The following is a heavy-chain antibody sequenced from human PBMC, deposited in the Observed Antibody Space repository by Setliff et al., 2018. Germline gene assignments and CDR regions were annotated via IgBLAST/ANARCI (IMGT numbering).Heavy chain of an antibody. CDR3: ARGGTFRYFDF. D-gene: IGHD5-12*01. CDR1: DGSLSTYY. V-gene: IGHV4-59*01. J-gene: IGHJ4*02. CDR2: VYYSGTA. Sequence: SETLSLTCTVSDGSLSTYYWSWIRQPPGKGLEFIGYVYYSGTANYSPSLRSLLTISVDTSKNQFSLKLRSVTAADTAVYYCARGGTFRYFDFWGQGAPVTVSS.